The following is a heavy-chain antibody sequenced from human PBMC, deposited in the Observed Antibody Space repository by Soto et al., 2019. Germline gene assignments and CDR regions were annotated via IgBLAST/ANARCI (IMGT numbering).Heavy chain of an antibody. D-gene: IGHD3-22*01. J-gene: IGHJ4*02. Sequence: GGSLRLSFLTPWFPFPIYSMHRVPPAPGKGLEYVSSISTNGGSTDYADSVKGRFTISRDNSKNTVYLQMNSLRAEDTAVYYCAYYYYDSSGLFDYWGQGTLVTVSS. CDR2: ISTNGGST. CDR3: AYYYYDSSGLFDY. CDR1: WFPFPIYS. V-gene: IGHV3-64*04.